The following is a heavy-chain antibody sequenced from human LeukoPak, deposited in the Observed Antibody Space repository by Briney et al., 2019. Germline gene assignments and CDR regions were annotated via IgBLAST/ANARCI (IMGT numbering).Heavy chain of an antibody. CDR1: GFTFSSYW. CDR3: ARVGGDYVGLDY. V-gene: IGHV3-74*01. D-gene: IGHD4-17*01. J-gene: IGHJ4*02. Sequence: PGGSLRLSCAASGFTFSSYWMHWVRQAPGKGLVWVSRIDSDGSSTSYADSVKGRFTISRDNAKNTLYLQMNSLRAEDTAVYYCARVGGDYVGLDYWGQGTLVTVSS. CDR2: IDSDGSST.